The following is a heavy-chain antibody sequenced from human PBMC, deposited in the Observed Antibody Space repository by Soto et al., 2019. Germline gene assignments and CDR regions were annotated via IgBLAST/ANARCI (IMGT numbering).Heavy chain of an antibody. J-gene: IGHJ4*01. CDR2: VVPHSGTA. V-gene: IGHV1-69*13. Sequence: ASVKVSCKSSGATFNFYAISWVRQAPGEGLEWMGGVVPHSGTATYARKFQGRLTVTADESSSTAYMDLSSPTSEDTAIYYCARHPGQWLYYFDYWGQGTLVTVSS. CDR1: GATFNFYA. CDR3: ARHPGQWLYYFDY. D-gene: IGHD6-19*01.